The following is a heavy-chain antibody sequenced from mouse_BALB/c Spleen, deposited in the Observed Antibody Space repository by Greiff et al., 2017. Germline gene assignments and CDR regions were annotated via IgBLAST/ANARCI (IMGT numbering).Heavy chain of an antibody. CDR3: ARDRGAPYAMDY. Sequence: EVKLMESGGGLVQPGGSLRLSCATSGFTFTDYYMSWVRQPPGKALEWLGFIRNKANGYTTEYSASVKGRFTISRDNSQSILYLQMNTLRAEDSATYYCARDRGAPYAMDYWGQGTSVTVSS. J-gene: IGHJ4*01. V-gene: IGHV7-3*02. CDR1: GFTFTDYY. CDR2: IRNKANGYTT.